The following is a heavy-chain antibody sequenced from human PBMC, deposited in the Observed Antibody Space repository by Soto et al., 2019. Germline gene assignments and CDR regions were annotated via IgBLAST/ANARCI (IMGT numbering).Heavy chain of an antibody. CDR2: ISGSGSST. J-gene: IGHJ6*02. D-gene: IGHD1-26*01. V-gene: IGHV3-23*01. CDR1: GFPFTNIA. Sequence: EVQLLESGGGLVQPGGSLRLSCAASGFPFTNIALSWVRQAPGKGLEWVSVISGSGSSTYYADSVKGRFTISRDNSENTLFLQMNSPRAEDTAVYYCAYFTALNYYYGMDVWGQGTTVTVSS. CDR3: AYFTALNYYYGMDV.